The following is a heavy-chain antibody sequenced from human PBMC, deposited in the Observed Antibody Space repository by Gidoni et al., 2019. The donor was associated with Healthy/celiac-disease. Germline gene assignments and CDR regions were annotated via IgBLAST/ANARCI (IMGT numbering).Heavy chain of an antibody. V-gene: IGHV4-59*01. CDR3: ARGGSWFRELSPFDY. CDR1: GGSISSYY. Sequence: QVQLQESCPGLVKPSETLSLTCTVSGGSISSYYWSWIRQPPGKGLEWIGYIYYSGSTNYNPSLKSRVTISVDTSKNQFSLKLSSVTAADTAVYYCARGGSWFRELSPFDYWGQGTLVTVSS. D-gene: IGHD3-10*01. CDR2: IYYSGST. J-gene: IGHJ4*02.